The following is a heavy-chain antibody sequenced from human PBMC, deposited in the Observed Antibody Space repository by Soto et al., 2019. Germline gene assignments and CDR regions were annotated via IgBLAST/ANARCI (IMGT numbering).Heavy chain of an antibody. V-gene: IGHV3-21*01. D-gene: IGHD5-18*01. CDR2: ISSSSSYI. CDR3: ARDPGYSYAYRPGYYYYGMDV. J-gene: IGHJ6*02. Sequence: PGGSLRLSCAASGFTFSSYSMNWVRQAPGKGLEWVSSISSSSSYIYYADSVKGRFTISRDNAKNSLYLQMSSLRAEDTAVYYCARDPGYSYAYRPGYYYYGMDVWGQGTTVTVSS. CDR1: GFTFSSYS.